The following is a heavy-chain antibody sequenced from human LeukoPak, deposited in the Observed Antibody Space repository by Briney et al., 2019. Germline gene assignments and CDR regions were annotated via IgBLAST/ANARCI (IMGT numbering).Heavy chain of an antibody. Sequence: GGSLRLSCAASRFTFSSYSMNWVRQAPGKGLEWVSSISSSGSYIYYADSVNGRFTISRDNSKNSLYLQMNSLRNEDTALYYCAKGMNYYDSSVYYYEGDAFDIWGQGTMVTVSS. CDR1: RFTFSSYS. V-gene: IGHV3-21*04. CDR3: AKGMNYYDSSVYYYEGDAFDI. CDR2: ISSSGSYI. D-gene: IGHD3-22*01. J-gene: IGHJ3*02.